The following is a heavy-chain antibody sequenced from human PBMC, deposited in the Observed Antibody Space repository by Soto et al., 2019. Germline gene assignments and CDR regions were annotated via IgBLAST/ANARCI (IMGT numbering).Heavy chain of an antibody. CDR1: GFTFSSYA. CDR2: ISGRGGSP. V-gene: IGHV3-23*01. J-gene: IGHJ4*02. D-gene: IGHD3-9*01. CDR3: AKHFWDILTGDYYFEY. Sequence: PGGSLRLSCAASGFTFSSYAMSWVRQAPGKGLEWVSAISGRGGSPYHADSVKGRFTISRDNSKSTLFLQMNSLRVEDTAVYYCAKHFWDILTGDYYFEYWGQGTLVTVSS.